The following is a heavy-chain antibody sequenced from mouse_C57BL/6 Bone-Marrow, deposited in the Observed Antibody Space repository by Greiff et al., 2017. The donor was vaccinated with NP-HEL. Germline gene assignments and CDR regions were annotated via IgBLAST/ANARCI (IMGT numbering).Heavy chain of an antibody. J-gene: IGHJ1*03. CDR2: INPDSSPI. D-gene: IGHD1-1*01. V-gene: IGHV4-1*01. Sequence: EVQLQESGGGLVQPGGSLKLSCAASGIDFSRYWMSWVRRAPGKGLAWIGEINPDSSPINYAPSLKDKFIRARDKAKNTLYLQMSKVRSEDTALYYCASSYYYGSSYWYFDVWGTGTTVTVSS. CDR3: ASSYYYGSSYWYFDV. CDR1: GIDFSRYW.